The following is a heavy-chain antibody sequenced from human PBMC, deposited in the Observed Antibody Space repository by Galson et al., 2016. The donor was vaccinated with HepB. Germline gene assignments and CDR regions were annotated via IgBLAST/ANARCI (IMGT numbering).Heavy chain of an antibody. CDR2: ISPGDSDT. CDR3: ARVRGGMGYFDY. D-gene: IGHD3-10*01. V-gene: IGHV5-51*01. CDR1: GYSFTTYW. J-gene: IGHJ4*02. Sequence: QSGAEVKKPGQSLKISCKGSGYSFTTYWIAWVRQMPGKGLEWMGIISPGDSDTRYSPSFQGLVTISADKSINTAFLQWYSLKASDTAVYYCARVRGGMGYFDYGGQGTLVPVSS.